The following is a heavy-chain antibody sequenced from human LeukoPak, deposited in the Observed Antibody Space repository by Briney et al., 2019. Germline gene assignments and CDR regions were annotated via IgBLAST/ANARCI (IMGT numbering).Heavy chain of an antibody. CDR2: IIPIFGTA. V-gene: IGHV1-69*05. CDR1: GGTLSSYA. J-gene: IGHJ3*02. CDR3: ARDEEDDYGDYNDAFDI. Sequence: ASVKVSCKASGGTLSSYAISWVRQAPGQGLERMGRIIPIFGTANYAQEFQGRVTITTDESTSTAYMELSSLRSEDTAVYYCARDEEDDYGDYNDAFDIWGQGTMVTVSS. D-gene: IGHD4-17*01.